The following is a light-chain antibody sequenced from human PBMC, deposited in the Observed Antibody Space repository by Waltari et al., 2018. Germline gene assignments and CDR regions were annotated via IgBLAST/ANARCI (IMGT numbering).Light chain of an antibody. CDR3: QQRSIWPPLT. CDR2: DAS. J-gene: IGKJ4*01. Sequence: EVVLTQSPATLSLSPGERATLSCRASQSVSIYLAWYQQKPGQAPRLLIYDASNRATGIPTRFRGSGSGTDFTLTINSLEPEDFAVYYCQQRSIWPPLTFGGGTKVEIK. V-gene: IGKV3-11*01. CDR1: QSVSIY.